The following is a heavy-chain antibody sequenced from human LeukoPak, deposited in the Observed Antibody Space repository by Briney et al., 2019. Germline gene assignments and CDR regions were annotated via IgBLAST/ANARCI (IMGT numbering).Heavy chain of an antibody. CDR2: ISNSGGST. CDR1: GFIFSRYG. D-gene: IGHD6-13*01. Sequence: GGSLRLFCVASGFIFSRYGMHWVRQAPGKGLEYVSAISNSGGSTYYANSVKGGFTISRDNSKNTLYLQMGSLRGEDMAVYYCARGLITGAAGTYYYYGMDVWGQGTTVTVSS. J-gene: IGHJ6*02. CDR3: ARGLITGAAGTYYYYGMDV. V-gene: IGHV3-64*01.